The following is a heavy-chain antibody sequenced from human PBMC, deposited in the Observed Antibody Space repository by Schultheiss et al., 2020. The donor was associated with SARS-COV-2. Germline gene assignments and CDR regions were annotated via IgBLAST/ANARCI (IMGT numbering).Heavy chain of an antibody. Sequence: SGPTLVKPTETLTLTCTVSGFSLSNARMGVSWIRQPPGKALEWLAHIFSNDEKSYSTSLKSRLTISKDTSKSQVVLTMTNMDPVDTATYYCAHSELTAAGTGGFDYWGQGTLVTVSS. J-gene: IGHJ4*02. CDR2: IFSNDEK. D-gene: IGHD6-13*01. CDR3: AHSELTAAGTGGFDY. CDR1: GFSLSNARMG. V-gene: IGHV2-26*01.